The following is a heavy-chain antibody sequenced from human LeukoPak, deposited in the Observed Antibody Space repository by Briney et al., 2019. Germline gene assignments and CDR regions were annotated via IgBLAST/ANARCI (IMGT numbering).Heavy chain of an antibody. V-gene: IGHV1-18*01. D-gene: IGHD3-16*02. CDR1: GYTFSNYG. CDR2: SSPYNGKT. J-gene: IGHJ1*01. CDR3: ARGLLTFGGVIGGPQALEYFRH. Sequence: GASVKVSCKASGYTFSNYGISWVRQAPGQGLEWMGWSSPYNGKTNYAQKLQGRVTMTTDTSTSTAYMELRSLRSDDTAMYYCARGLLTFGGVIGGPQALEYFRHWGQGTLVTVSS.